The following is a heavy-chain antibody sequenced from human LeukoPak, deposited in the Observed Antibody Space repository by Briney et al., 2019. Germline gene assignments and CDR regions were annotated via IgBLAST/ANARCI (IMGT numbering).Heavy chain of an antibody. CDR2: IYYSGST. D-gene: IGHD6-6*01. J-gene: IGHJ4*02. CDR1: GGSISSYY. V-gene: IGHV4-59*01. CDR3: ARVDPDSSSTLEVFDY. Sequence: ASETLSLTCTVSGGSISSYYWSWIRQPPGKGLEWIGYIYYSGSTNYNPSLKSRVTISVDASKNQFSLKPSSVTAADTAVYYCARVDPDSSSTLEVFDYWGQGTLVTVSS.